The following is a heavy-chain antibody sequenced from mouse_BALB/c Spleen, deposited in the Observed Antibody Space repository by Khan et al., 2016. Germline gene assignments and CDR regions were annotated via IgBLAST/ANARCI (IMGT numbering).Heavy chain of an antibody. CDR2: INNNGGST. Sequence: EVELVESGGDLVQPGGSLKLSCAASDFTFSTYGMSWVRQTPDKRLELVATINNNGGSTYYLDSVKGRFTISRDNAENTLYLQMSSLNSEDTVMYYCARLGPWFADWGQGTLVTVSA. CDR1: DFTFSTYG. CDR3: ARLGPWFAD. J-gene: IGHJ3*01. V-gene: IGHV5-6-3*01. D-gene: IGHD4-1*01.